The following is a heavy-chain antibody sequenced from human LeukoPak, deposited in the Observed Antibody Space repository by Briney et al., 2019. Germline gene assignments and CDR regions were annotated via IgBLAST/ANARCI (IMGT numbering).Heavy chain of an antibody. D-gene: IGHD3-22*01. CDR2: NYWNDDK. J-gene: IGHJ4*02. Sequence: ESGPTLVSPTQTLTLTCTFSGFSLSTSGVAVGWIRQPPGKALEWLALNYWNDDKRYSPSLKSRLTITKDTSKYRVVLTMTNMDPVDTATYYCAHSLYDSSGYYYFDYWGQGTLVTVSS. CDR1: GFSLSTSGVA. CDR3: AHSLYDSSGYYYFDY. V-gene: IGHV2-5*01.